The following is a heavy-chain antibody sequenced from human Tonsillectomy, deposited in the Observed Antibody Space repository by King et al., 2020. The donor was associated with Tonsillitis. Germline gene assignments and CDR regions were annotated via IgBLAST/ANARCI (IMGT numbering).Heavy chain of an antibody. V-gene: IGHV3-30-3*01. J-gene: IGHJ6*02. CDR1: GFTFSSFA. CDR3: ARRDGALDYYYYTLDV. CDR2: ISFDGSNK. D-gene: IGHD4-17*01. Sequence: QEQLVQSGGGVAQPGRSLRLSCAASGFTFSSFAMLWVRQAPGKGLEWVAFISFDGSNKYYADSVKGRFTISRDNSKTTLYLQMNNLKAEDTAVYYCARRDGALDYYYYTLDVWGQGTTVTVSS.